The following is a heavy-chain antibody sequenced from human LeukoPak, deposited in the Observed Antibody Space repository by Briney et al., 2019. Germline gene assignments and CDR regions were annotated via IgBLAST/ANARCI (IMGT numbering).Heavy chain of an antibody. Sequence: SETLSLTCSVSGGSISRSSYYWTWIRQSPGRGLEWIGNTYYSGSTLYNPSLKSRVTISVDTSKNQFSLRLTSVTAADTAVYYCARQLYGSDYWGQGTLVTVSS. CDR3: ARQLYGSDY. D-gene: IGHD4-17*01. V-gene: IGHV4-39*01. CDR2: TYYSGST. CDR1: GGSISRSSYY. J-gene: IGHJ4*02.